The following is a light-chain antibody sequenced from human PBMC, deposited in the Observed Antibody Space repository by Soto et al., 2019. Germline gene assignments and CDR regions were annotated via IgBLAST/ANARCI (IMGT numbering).Light chain of an antibody. CDR2: KAS. CDR3: QQYNSYSSS. Sequence: DIQMTQSPSTLSTSVGDRVTITCRASQSISNWLAWYQQKPGKAPKLLSYKASTLESGVPSRFSGSGSGTEFTLTISSLQPDDFATYYCQQYNSYSSSFGQGTKLEIK. J-gene: IGKJ2*03. CDR1: QSISNW. V-gene: IGKV1-5*03.